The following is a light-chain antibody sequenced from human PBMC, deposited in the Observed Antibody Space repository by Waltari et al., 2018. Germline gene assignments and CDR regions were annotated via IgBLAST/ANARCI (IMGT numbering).Light chain of an antibody. Sequence: QSVLTQPPSASGTPGQRVTISCSGSSSNIGINYVYWYQQLPGTAPNLLIYKNKQRPSGVPDRFSGSKSGTSASLAISWLRSEDEADYDCVTWDDSLRGAVFGGGTQLTVL. V-gene: IGLV1-47*01. CDR3: VTWDDSLRGAV. CDR2: KNK. CDR1: SSNIGINY. J-gene: IGLJ7*01.